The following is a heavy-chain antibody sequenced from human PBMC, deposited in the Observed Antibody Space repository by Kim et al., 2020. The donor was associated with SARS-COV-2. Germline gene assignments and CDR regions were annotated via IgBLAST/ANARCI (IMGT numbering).Heavy chain of an antibody. CDR3: ARGIAARPLDY. Sequence: TNYNPSLKSRVTISVDTSKNQFSLKLSSVTAADTAVYYCARGIAARPLDYWGQGTLVTVSS. V-gene: IGHV4-34*01. J-gene: IGHJ4*02. D-gene: IGHD6-6*01. CDR2: T.